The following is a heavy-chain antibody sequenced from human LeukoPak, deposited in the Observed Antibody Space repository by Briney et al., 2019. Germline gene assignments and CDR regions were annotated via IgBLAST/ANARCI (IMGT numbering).Heavy chain of an antibody. J-gene: IGHJ4*02. CDR1: GGSISSYY. V-gene: IGHV4-59*01. CDR2: IYYSGST. Sequence: PSETLSLTCTVSGGSISSYYWSWIRHPPGKGLEWIGYIYYSGSTNYNPSLKSRVTISVDTSKNQFSLKLSSVTAAETAVYYCARHYDSSGYYYLNYWGQGTLVTVSS. D-gene: IGHD3-22*01. CDR3: ARHYDSSGYYYLNY.